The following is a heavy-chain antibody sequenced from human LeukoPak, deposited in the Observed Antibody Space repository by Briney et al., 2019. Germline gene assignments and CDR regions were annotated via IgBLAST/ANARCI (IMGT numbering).Heavy chain of an antibody. J-gene: IGHJ4*02. CDR3: VRDRNNNYFDY. D-gene: IGHD1-14*01. Sequence: PGGSLRLSCTASGFAFGIYGMRWVRQAPGKGLEWVAFIWPGGTRSFYADSVKGRFTISRDDSNNTVYLHMSSLKAEDTALYYCVRDRNNNYFDYWGQGTLLTVSS. V-gene: IGHV3-33*01. CDR2: IWPGGTRS. CDR1: GFAFGIYG.